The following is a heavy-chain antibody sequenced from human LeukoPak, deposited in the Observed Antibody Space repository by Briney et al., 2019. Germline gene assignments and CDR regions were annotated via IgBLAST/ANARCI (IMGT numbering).Heavy chain of an antibody. CDR3: AKDPGTGNDY. D-gene: IGHD3/OR15-3a*01. CDR2: INHSGST. J-gene: IGHJ4*02. V-gene: IGHV4-34*01. CDR1: GGSFSGYY. Sequence: SETLSLTCAVYGGSFSGYYWSWIRQPPGKGLEWIGEINHSGSTNYNPSLKSRVTISVDTSKNQFSLKLSSVTAADTAVYYCAKDPGTGNDYWGQGTLVTVSS.